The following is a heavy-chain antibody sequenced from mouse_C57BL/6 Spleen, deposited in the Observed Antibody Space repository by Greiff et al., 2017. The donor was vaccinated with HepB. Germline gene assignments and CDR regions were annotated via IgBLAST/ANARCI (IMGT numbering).Heavy chain of an antibody. V-gene: IGHV10-1*01. CDR1: GFSFNTYA. J-gene: IGHJ4*01. CDR2: IRSKSNNYAT. D-gene: IGHD2-2*01. Sequence: EVKVVESGGGLVQPKGSLKLSCAASGFSFNTYAMNWVRQAPGKGLEWVARIRSKSNNYATYYADSVKDRFTISRDDSESMLYLQMNNLKTEDTAMYYCVREGYYYAMDYWGQGTSVTVSS. CDR3: VREGYYYAMDY.